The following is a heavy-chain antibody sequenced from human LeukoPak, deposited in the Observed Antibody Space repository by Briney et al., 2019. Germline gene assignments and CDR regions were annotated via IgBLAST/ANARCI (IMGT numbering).Heavy chain of an antibody. V-gene: IGHV3-74*01. CDR1: GFTFSSYW. D-gene: IGHD3-9*01. CDR3: AREYFNYYYYMDV. CDR2: INTDGSST. J-gene: IGHJ6*03. Sequence: GGSLRLSCAASGFTFSSYWMHWVRQAPGKGLVWVSRINTDGSSTSYADSVKGRFTISRDNAKNTLYLQMNSLRAEDTAVYYCAREYFNYYYYMDVWGKGTTVTVSS.